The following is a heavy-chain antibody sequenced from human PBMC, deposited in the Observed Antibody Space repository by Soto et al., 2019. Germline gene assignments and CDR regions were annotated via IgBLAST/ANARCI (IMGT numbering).Heavy chain of an antibody. D-gene: IGHD2-2*01. CDR3: ARGRGDIVVVPATPGYGMDV. CDR2: INYNGST. Sequence: KPSETLSLTCAVYGGSFSGDYWSGILQPPGKGLEWIGEINYNGSTNYNPSLKSRVTISVDTSKNQFYLKMSSVTAADTAVYYCARGRGDIVVVPATPGYGMDVWGQGTTVTVSS. J-gene: IGHJ6*02. V-gene: IGHV4-34*01. CDR1: GGSFSGDY.